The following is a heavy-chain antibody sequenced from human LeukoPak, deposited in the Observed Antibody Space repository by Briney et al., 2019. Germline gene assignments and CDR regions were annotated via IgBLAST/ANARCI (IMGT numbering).Heavy chain of an antibody. J-gene: IGHJ4*02. D-gene: IGHD4-17*01. CDR2: INPNSGGP. CDR1: GYTFTGYY. V-gene: IGHV1-2*02. Sequence: ASVKVSCKASGYTFTGYYIHWVRQAPGQGLEWMGWINPNSGGPNYAQKFQGRVTITADESTSTAYMELSSLRSEDTAVYYCARDPYGDAYYFDYWGQGTLVTVSS. CDR3: ARDPYGDAYYFDY.